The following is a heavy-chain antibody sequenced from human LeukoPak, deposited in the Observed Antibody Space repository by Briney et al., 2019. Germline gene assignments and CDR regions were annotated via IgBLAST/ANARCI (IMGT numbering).Heavy chain of an antibody. CDR3: ARVLLFSGGKRDTLYYYGMDV. CDR2: IYYSGST. V-gene: IGHV4-59*01. J-gene: IGHJ6*02. CDR1: GGSISSYY. Sequence: SETLSLTCTVSGGSISSYYWSWIRQPPGKGLEWIGYIYYSGSTNYNPSLKSRVTISVDTSKNQFSLKLSSVTAADTAVYYCARVLLFSGGKRDTLYYYGMDVWGQGTTVTVSS. D-gene: IGHD5-18*01.